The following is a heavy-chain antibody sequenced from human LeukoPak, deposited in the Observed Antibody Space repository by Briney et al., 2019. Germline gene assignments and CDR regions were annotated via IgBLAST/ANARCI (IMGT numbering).Heavy chain of an antibody. CDR2: ISAYNGNT. V-gene: IGHV1-18*04. J-gene: IGHJ1*01. CDR1: GYTFTSYG. Sequence: ASVKVSCKASGYTFTSYGISWVRQAPGRVLEWMGWISAYNGNTNYAQKLQGRVTMTTDTSTSTAYMELRSLRSDDTAVYYCAREGYCSGGSCYSAEYFQHWGQGTLVTVSS. D-gene: IGHD2-15*01. CDR3: AREGYCSGGSCYSAEYFQH.